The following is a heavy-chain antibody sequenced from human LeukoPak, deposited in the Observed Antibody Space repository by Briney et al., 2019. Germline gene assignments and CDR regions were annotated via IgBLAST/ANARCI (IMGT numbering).Heavy chain of an antibody. Sequence: PSETLSLTCTVSGYSISSGYYWGWIRQPPGKGLEWIGSIYHSGSTYYNPSLKSRVTISVDTSKNQFSLKLSSVTAADTAVYYCARRGKRSSWAYYGSGSYYRLENWFDPWGQGTLVTVSS. J-gene: IGHJ5*02. CDR3: ARRGKRSSWAYYGSGSYYRLENWFDP. V-gene: IGHV4-38-2*02. D-gene: IGHD3-10*01. CDR2: IYHSGST. CDR1: GYSISSGYY.